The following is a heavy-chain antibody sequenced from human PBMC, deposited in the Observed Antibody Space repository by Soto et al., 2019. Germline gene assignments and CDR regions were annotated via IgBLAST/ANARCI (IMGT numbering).Heavy chain of an antibody. D-gene: IGHD2-15*01. Sequence: ASVKVSCKASGGTFSSYAISWVRQAPGQGLEWMGGIIPIFGTANYAQKFQGRVTITADESTSTAYMELSSLRSEDTAVYYCARVKAPKDILGVVAAPQGYYGMAVWAQGTTVPVSS. J-gene: IGHJ6*02. CDR2: IIPIFGTA. V-gene: IGHV1-69*13. CDR3: ARVKAPKDILGVVAAPQGYYGMAV. CDR1: GGTFSSYA.